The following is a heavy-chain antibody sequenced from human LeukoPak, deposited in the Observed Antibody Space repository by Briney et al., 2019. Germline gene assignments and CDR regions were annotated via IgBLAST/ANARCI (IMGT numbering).Heavy chain of an antibody. CDR1: GDSISSGDYY. D-gene: IGHD6-13*01. CDR2: ISSSGST. J-gene: IGHJ4*02. CDR3: ARLVGSSWYHEVLLGRDY. V-gene: IGHV4-61*02. Sequence: SETLSLTCAVSGDSISSGDYYWSWIRQPAGKGLEWIGRISSSGSTYYKPSLKSRVTISVDTSKNQFSLKLSSMTAADTAVYYCARLVGSSWYHEVLLGRDYWGQGTLVTVSS.